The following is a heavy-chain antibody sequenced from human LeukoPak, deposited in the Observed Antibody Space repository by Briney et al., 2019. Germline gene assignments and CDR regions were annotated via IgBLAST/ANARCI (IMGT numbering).Heavy chain of an antibody. D-gene: IGHD6-19*01. CDR2: IYYSGST. Sequence: SETLSLTCTVSGGSISSSSYYWGWIRQPPGKGLEWIGSIYYSGSTYYNPSLKSRVTISVDTSKNQFSLKLSSVTAADTAVYYCARLAPYSSGPHFDYWGQGILVTVPS. CDR1: GGSISSSSYY. J-gene: IGHJ4*02. V-gene: IGHV4-39*07. CDR3: ARLAPYSSGPHFDY.